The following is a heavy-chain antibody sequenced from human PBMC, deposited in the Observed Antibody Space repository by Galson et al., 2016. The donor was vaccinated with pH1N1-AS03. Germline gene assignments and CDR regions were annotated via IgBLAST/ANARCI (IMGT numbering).Heavy chain of an antibody. D-gene: IGHD2-15*01. J-gene: IGHJ3*01. Sequence: ETLSLTCTVSGDSITSYYWSWIRQPPGKGLEWIAYVYYTGATSYNPSLKSRVTISLDTSKSQFSLKLSSVTAADTAVYYGAREWSAFDFWGQGTVVTVSS. CDR3: AREWSAFDF. CDR2: VYYTGAT. CDR1: GDSITSYY. V-gene: IGHV4-59*01.